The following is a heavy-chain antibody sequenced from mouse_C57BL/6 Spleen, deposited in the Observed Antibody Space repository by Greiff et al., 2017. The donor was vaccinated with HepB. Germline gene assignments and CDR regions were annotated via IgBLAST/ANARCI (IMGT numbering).Heavy chain of an antibody. D-gene: IGHD1-1*01. CDR2: INPSNGGT. V-gene: IGHV1-53*01. CDR1: GYTFTSYW. J-gene: IGHJ4*01. Sequence: QVQLQQPGTELVKPGASVKLSCKASGYTFTSYWMHWVKQRPGQGLEWIGNINPSNGGTNYNEKFKSKATLTVDKSSSTAYMQLSSLTSEDSAVYYCARGGVYYGRSLYAMDYWGQGTSVTVSS. CDR3: ARGGVYYGRSLYAMDY.